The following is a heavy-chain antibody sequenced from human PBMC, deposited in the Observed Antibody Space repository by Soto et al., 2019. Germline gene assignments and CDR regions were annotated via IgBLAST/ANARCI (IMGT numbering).Heavy chain of an antibody. CDR2: ISSSSSYI. D-gene: IGHD3-22*01. CDR1: GFTFSTFS. J-gene: IGHJ5*02. V-gene: IGHV3-21*01. CDR3: ERSYYYDSGGYYWP. Sequence: PGGSLRLSCAASGFTFSTFSMHWVRQAPGKGLEWVSYISSSSSYIYYADSLKGRFTISRDNAKNSLYLQMNSLRAEDTAVYYCERSYYYDSGGYYWPWGQGTLVTVSS.